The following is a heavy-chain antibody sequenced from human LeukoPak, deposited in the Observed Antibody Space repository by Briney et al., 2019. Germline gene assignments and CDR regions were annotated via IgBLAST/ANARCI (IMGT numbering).Heavy chain of an antibody. Sequence: PGGSLRLSCAASGLTFSSYSMNWVRQAPGKGLEWVSSISSSSSYIYYADSVKGRFTISRDNAKKSLYLQMNSLSAEDTAVYYCARDQWVNYYGSGSYYAYAFDIWGQGTMVTVSS. D-gene: IGHD3-10*01. CDR1: GLTFSSYS. CDR2: ISSSSSYI. V-gene: IGHV3-21*01. CDR3: ARDQWVNYYGSGSYYAYAFDI. J-gene: IGHJ3*02.